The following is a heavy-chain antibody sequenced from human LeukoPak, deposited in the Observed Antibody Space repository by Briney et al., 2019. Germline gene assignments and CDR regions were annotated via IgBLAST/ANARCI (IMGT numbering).Heavy chain of an antibody. V-gene: IGHV4-59*08. J-gene: IGHJ4*02. Sequence: SETLSLTCTVSGGSISSYYWSWIRQPPGKGLEWIGYIYYSGSTNYNPSLKSRVTISVDTSKNQFSLKLSSVTAADTAVYYCARLTPGIAAAAIDYWGQGTLVTVSS. D-gene: IGHD6-13*01. CDR3: ARLTPGIAAAAIDY. CDR1: GGSISSYY. CDR2: IYYSGST.